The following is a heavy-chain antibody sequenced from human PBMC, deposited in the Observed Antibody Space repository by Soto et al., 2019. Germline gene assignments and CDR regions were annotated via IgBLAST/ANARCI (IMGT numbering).Heavy chain of an antibody. V-gene: IGHV3-23*01. D-gene: IGHD5-18*01. CDR2: VTGSGTTT. CDR3: AKESSWIQLWFDY. CDR1: GLAFSNYA. Sequence: VQLLESGGGLVQPGGSLRLSCAASGLAFSNYAMSWVRQAPGKGLEWLSGVTGSGTTTYYADSVKGRFTISRDNSKNTLYLQMDSLRAEDTAVYYCAKESSWIQLWFDYWGQGTLVTVSS. J-gene: IGHJ4*02.